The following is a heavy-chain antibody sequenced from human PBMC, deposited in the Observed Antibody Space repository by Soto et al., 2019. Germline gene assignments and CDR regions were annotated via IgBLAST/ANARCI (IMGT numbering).Heavy chain of an antibody. CDR2: ISWDGGST. CDR1: GFTFDDYA. J-gene: IGHJ3*02. CDR3: AKASGIAVSGIYKDDAFDI. V-gene: IGHV3-43D*03. D-gene: IGHD6-19*01. Sequence: GGSLRLSCAASGFTFDDYAMHWVRQAPGKGLEWVSLISWDGGSTYYADSVKGRFTISKDNSKNSLYLQMNSLRAEDTALYYCAKASGIAVSGIYKDDAFDIWGQGTMVTVSS.